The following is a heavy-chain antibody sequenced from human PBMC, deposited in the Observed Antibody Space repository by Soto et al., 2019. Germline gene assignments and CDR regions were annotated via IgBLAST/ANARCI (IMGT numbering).Heavy chain of an antibody. V-gene: IGHV1-18*01. CDR2: ISAYNGNT. J-gene: IGHJ4*02. CDR3: ARYNECEGLELYVY. D-gene: IGHD1-1*01. Sequence: ASVKVSCKASGYTFTSYGISWVRQAPGQGLEWMGWISAYNGNTNYAQKLQGRVTMTTDTSTSTAYMELRSLRSDDTAVYYCARYNECEGLELYVYCGQGTLVTVSA. CDR1: GYTFTSYG.